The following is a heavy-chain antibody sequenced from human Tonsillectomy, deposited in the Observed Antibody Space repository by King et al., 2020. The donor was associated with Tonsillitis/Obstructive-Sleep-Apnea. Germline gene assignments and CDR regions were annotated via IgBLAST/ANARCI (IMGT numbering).Heavy chain of an antibody. J-gene: IGHJ4*02. D-gene: IGHD3-22*01. V-gene: IGHV5-51*03. Sequence: QLVQSGAEVKKPGESLKISCKASAYTFTDYWIGWVRQMPGKGLEWMGFIYPGDSDTRYSPSFQGQVTISADKSISTAYLQWSRLKASDTAMYYCARGDDTCGYYYGSFDYWGQGTLVTVSS. CDR2: IYPGDSDT. CDR3: ARGDDTCGYYYGSFDY. CDR1: AYTFTDYW.